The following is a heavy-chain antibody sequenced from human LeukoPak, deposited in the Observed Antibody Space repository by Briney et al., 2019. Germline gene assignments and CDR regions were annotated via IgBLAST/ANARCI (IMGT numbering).Heavy chain of an antibody. Sequence: ASVKVSCKVSGYTLTELSMHWVRQAPGQGLEWMGIINPSGGSTSYAQKFQGRVTMTRDMSTSTVYMELSSLRSEDTAVYYCARLCSIRWCLHDWFDPWGQGTLVTVSS. V-gene: IGHV1-46*01. CDR1: GYTLTELS. CDR2: INPSGGST. J-gene: IGHJ5*02. CDR3: ARLCSIRWCLHDWFDP. D-gene: IGHD2-21*01.